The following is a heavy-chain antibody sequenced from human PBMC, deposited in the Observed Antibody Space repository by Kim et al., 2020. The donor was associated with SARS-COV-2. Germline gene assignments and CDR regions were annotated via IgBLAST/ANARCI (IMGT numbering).Heavy chain of an antibody. V-gene: IGHV4-31*02. J-gene: IGHJ3*02. CDR3: ARLGATVTRAFDI. D-gene: IGHD4-17*01. Sequence: NPSLKSRVTISVDTSKNQFSLKLSSVTAADTAVYYCARLGATVTRAFDIWGQGTMVTVSS.